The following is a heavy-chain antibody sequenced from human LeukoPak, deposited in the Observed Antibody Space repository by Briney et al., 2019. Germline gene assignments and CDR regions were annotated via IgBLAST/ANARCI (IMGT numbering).Heavy chain of an antibody. D-gene: IGHD3-22*01. J-gene: IGHJ4*02. CDR2: IYYSGST. Sequence: SETLSLTCTVFGGSISSSSYYWGWIRQPPGKGLEWIGSIYYSGSTYYNPPLKSRVTISVDTSKNQFSLKLNSVTAADTAVYYCARLSYDSSGYPPRIDYWGQGTLVTVSS. V-gene: IGHV4-39*01. CDR3: ARLSYDSSGYPPRIDY. CDR1: GGSISSSSYY.